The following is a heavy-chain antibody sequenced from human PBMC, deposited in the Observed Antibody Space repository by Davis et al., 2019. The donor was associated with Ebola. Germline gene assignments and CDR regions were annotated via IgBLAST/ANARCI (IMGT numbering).Heavy chain of an antibody. Sequence: MPSETLSLTCTVSGGSISSGGYYWSWIRQHPGKGLEWIGYIYYSGSTYYNPSLKSRVTISVDTSKNQFSLKLSSVTAADTAVYYCARGRGYSGYDWGRYYYYGMDVWGQGTTVTVSS. CDR3: ARGRGYSGYDWGRYYYYGMDV. CDR1: GGSISSGGYY. CDR2: IYYSGST. V-gene: IGHV4-31*03. D-gene: IGHD5-12*01. J-gene: IGHJ6*02.